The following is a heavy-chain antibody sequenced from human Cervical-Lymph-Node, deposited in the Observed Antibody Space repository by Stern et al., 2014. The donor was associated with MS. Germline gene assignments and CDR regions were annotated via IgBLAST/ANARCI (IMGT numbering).Heavy chain of an antibody. J-gene: IGHJ6*02. CDR1: GFSFNTSS. CDR3: ARGSWLGTGDDYYYYFGMDV. CDR2: ISSSSSSI. Sequence: EVQLVQSGGGLVQPGGSLRLSCTASGFSFNTSSINWVRQAPGKGLEWVSYISSSSSSIYYADSVKGRFTISRDNVKNSLYLQMNSLRAEDTAVYYCARGSWLGTGDDYYYYFGMDVWGQGTTVTVSS. V-gene: IGHV3-48*01. D-gene: IGHD3-22*01.